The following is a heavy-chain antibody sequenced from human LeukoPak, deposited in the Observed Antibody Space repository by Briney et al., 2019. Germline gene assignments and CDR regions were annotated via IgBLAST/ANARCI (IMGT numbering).Heavy chain of an antibody. V-gene: IGHV3-74*01. D-gene: IGHD1-26*01. CDR2: INGDGRTK. J-gene: IGHJ4*02. CDR1: GFSFSAYW. Sequence: GGSLRLSCAASGFSFSAYWMHWVRQAPGKGLVWVSYINGDGRTKNHADFAEGRFTIFRDNAKNTLYLQMNSLRAEDMAVYYCVRGGLMGATDYWGQGTLVTVSS. CDR3: VRGGLMGATDY.